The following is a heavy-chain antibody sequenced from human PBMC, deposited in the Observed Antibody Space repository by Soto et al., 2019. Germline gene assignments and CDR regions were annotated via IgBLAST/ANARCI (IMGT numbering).Heavy chain of an antibody. Sequence: QVQLVQSGAEVKKPGASVKVSCKASGYTFTSYGISWVRQAPGQGLEWMGWISAYNGNTNYAQKLQGRVTMTTDTSTSTAYMELSSLRSDDTAVYYCSRALTIFGVVITVGDAFDIWGQGTMVTVSS. V-gene: IGHV1-18*01. CDR2: ISAYNGNT. CDR1: GYTFTSYG. J-gene: IGHJ3*02. D-gene: IGHD3-3*01. CDR3: SRALTIFGVVITVGDAFDI.